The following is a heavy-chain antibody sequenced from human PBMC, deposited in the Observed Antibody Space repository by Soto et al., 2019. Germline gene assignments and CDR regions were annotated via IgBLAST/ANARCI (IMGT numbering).Heavy chain of an antibody. CDR1: GFTFSAYA. J-gene: IGHJ4*02. V-gene: IGHV3-9*01. CDR3: AKRLSTSSFSHIRS. Sequence: EVQLVESGGGLVQPGRSLRLSCAGSGFTFSAYAMHWVRQAPGKGLEWVSTITWNSDNTHYADSVKGRFTISRDNAKNTLYLQLHTLRADDTALYYCAKRLSTSSFSHIRSWGQGTLVTVSS. D-gene: IGHD2-2*01. CDR2: ITWNSDNT.